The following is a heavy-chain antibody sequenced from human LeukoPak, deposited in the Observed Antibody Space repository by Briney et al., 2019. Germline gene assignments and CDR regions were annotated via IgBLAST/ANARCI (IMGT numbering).Heavy chain of an antibody. CDR3: ARAVYGFDAFDI. D-gene: IGHD4-17*01. V-gene: IGHV3-21*01. CDR2: ISSSSSYI. Sequence: GGSLRLFCAASGFTFSSYTMTWVRQAPGKGLEWVSSISSSSSYIYYADSVKGRFTISRDNAKNSLYLQMNSLRAEDTAVYYCARAVYGFDAFDIWGQGTMVTVSS. J-gene: IGHJ3*02. CDR1: GFTFSSYT.